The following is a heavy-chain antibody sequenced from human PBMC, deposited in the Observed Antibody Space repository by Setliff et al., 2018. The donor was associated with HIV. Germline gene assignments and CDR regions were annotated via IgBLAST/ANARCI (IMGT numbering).Heavy chain of an antibody. J-gene: IGHJ4*02. CDR1: GYSISSGYY. CDR3: AGGGSSSAY. D-gene: IGHD6-13*01. V-gene: IGHV3-11*04. Sequence: LSLTCAVSGYSISSGYYWGWIRQPPGKGLECISYISSRGSTIYYADSVKGRFTISRDNAKKSLYLQMNSLRVEDTAVYYCAGGGSSSAYWGQGTPVTVSS. CDR2: ISSRGSTI.